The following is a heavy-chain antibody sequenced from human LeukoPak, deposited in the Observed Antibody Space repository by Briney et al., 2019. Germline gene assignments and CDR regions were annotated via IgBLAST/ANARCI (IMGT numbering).Heavy chain of an antibody. CDR3: AKGPGIAVAGAIDY. V-gene: IGHV3-9*01. D-gene: IGHD6-19*01. Sequence: GRSLRLSCAASGFTFDDYAMHWVRQAPGKGLESVSGISWNSGSIGYADSVKGRFTISRDNAKNSLYLQMNSLRAEDTALYFCAKGPGIAVAGAIDYWGQGTLVTVSS. CDR1: GFTFDDYA. CDR2: ISWNSGSI. J-gene: IGHJ4*02.